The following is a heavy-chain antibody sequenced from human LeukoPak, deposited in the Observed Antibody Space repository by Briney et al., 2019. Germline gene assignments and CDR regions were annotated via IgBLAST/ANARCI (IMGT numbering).Heavy chain of an antibody. V-gene: IGHV1-24*01. J-gene: IGHJ6*03. CDR2: FDRKNGDT. CDR1: VFTLSDLS. Sequence: ASVTVSFKFSVFTLSDLSMHWVRQAPGKGGEGVGGFDRKNGDTIYAQRFRGRVTLTEDTSTGTAYMELSSLSADDTAVYYCATGVYCATTTCPGYQHYYYFMDVWGKGTTVTVSS. CDR3: ATGVYCATTTCPGYQHYYYFMDV. D-gene: IGHD2-21*01.